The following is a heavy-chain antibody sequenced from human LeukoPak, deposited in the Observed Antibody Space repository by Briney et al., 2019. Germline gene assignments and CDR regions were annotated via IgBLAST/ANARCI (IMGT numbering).Heavy chain of an antibody. V-gene: IGHV1-69*13. J-gene: IGHJ4*02. CDR3: ARDVGVVAATSLDY. D-gene: IGHD2-15*01. Sequence: ASVKVSCKASGGTFSSYAISWVRQAPGQGLEWMGWIIPIFGTANYAQKFQGRVTITADESTSTAYMELSSLRSEDTAVYYCARDVGVVAATSLDYWGQGTLATVSS. CDR2: IIPIFGTA. CDR1: GGTFSSYA.